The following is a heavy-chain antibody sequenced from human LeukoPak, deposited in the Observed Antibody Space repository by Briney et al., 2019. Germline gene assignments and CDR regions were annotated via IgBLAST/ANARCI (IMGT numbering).Heavy chain of an antibody. Sequence: SQTLSLTCTVSGGSISSGSYYWSWIRQPAGKGLEWIGRIYTSGSTNYNPSLKSRVTISIDTSKNQFSLKLSSVTAADTAVYYCARVDTAMGGVFFDYWGQGTLVTVSS. D-gene: IGHD5-18*01. J-gene: IGHJ4*02. CDR3: ARVDTAMGGVFFDY. CDR2: IYTSGST. CDR1: GGSISSGSYY. V-gene: IGHV4-61*02.